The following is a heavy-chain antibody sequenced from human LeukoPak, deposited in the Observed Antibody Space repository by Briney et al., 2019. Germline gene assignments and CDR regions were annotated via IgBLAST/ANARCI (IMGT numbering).Heavy chain of an antibody. CDR3: ARASGLYYFDY. V-gene: IGHV4-30-4*01. CDR2: IYYSGST. J-gene: IGHJ4*02. Sequence: PSETLSLTCTVSGGSISSGDYYWSWIRQPPGKGLEWIGYIYYSGSTYYNPSLKSRVTISVDRSKNQFSLKLSSVTAADTAVYYCARASGLYYFDYWGQGTLVTVSS. D-gene: IGHD3-3*01. CDR1: GGSISSGDYY.